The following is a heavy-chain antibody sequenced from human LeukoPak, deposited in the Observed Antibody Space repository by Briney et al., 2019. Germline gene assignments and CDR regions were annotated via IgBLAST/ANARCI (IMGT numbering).Heavy chain of an antibody. J-gene: IGHJ3*02. CDR1: GGSISSYY. CDR3: ARSSGWYSAFDI. D-gene: IGHD6-19*01. CDR2: IYYSGST. V-gene: IGHV4-59*01. Sequence: SETLSLTCTVSGGSISSYYWSWIRQPPGKGLEWIGYIYYSGSTNYNPSLKSRVTISVDTSKNQFSLKLSSVTAADTAVYYCARSSGWYSAFDIWGQGTMVTVSS.